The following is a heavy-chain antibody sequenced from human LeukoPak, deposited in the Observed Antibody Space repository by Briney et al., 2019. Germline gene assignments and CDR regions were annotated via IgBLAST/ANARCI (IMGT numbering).Heavy chain of an antibody. J-gene: IGHJ4*02. Sequence: SETLSLTCTVSGGSISSGSYYWSWIRQPAGKGLEWIGRIYTSGSTNYNPSLKSRVTISVDTSKNQFSLKLSSVTAADTAVYYCARENTVGATIDYWGQGTLVTVSS. D-gene: IGHD1-26*01. CDR1: GGSISSGSYY. CDR3: ARENTVGATIDY. CDR2: IYTSGST. V-gene: IGHV4-61*02.